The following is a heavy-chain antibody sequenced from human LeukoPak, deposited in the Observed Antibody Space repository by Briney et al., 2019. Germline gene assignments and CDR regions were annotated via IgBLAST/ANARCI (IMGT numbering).Heavy chain of an antibody. J-gene: IGHJ6*03. Sequence: ASVKVSCKASGYTFSRYGISWVRQAPGQGLEWMGWISAYNGNTNYAQKLQGRVTMTTDTSTSTAYTELRSLRSDDTAVYYCARVQVLWNYRYMDVWGKGTTVTVSS. CDR1: GYTFSRYG. V-gene: IGHV1-18*01. CDR2: ISAYNGNT. CDR3: ARVQVLWNYRYMDV. D-gene: IGHD1-1*01.